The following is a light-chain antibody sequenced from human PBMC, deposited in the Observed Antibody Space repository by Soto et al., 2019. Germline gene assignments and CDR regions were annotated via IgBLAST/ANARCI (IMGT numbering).Light chain of an antibody. CDR3: QQYGSSPRLI. CDR2: GAS. J-gene: IGKJ4*01. V-gene: IGKV3-20*01. Sequence: EIVLTQSPGTLSLSPGERATLSCRASQSVSSSYLAWYQQKPGQAPRLLIYGASSRATGIPDRFSGSGSGTDFTLTISRLEPEDFPVYYCQQYGSSPRLIFGGGTKVDIK. CDR1: QSVSSSY.